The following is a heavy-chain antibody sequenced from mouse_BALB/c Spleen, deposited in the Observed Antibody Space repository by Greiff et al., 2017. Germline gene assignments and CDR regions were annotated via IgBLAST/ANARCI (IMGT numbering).Heavy chain of an antibody. CDR2: ISDGGSYT. Sequence: DVMLVESGGGLVKPGGSLKLSCAASGFTFSDYYMYWVRQTPEKRLEWVATISDGGSYTYYPDSVKGRFTISRDNAKNNLYLQMSSLKSEDTAMYYCARDDYVAYWGQGTLVTVSA. V-gene: IGHV5-4*02. D-gene: IGHD2-4*01. CDR3: ARDDYVAY. J-gene: IGHJ3*01. CDR1: GFTFSDYY.